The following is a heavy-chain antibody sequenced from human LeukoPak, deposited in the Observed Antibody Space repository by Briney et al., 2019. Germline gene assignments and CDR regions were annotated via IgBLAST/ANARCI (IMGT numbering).Heavy chain of an antibody. CDR2: ISYDGSNK. Sequence: PGGSLRLSCAAPGFTFSSYAMQWVRQAPGKGLEWVAVISYDGSNKYYADSVKGRFTISRDNSKNTLYLQMNSLRAEYTAVYYCARSGQRYCSSTSCYMGTIGSPMDVWGKGTTVTVSS. V-gene: IGHV3-30*01. D-gene: IGHD2-2*02. J-gene: IGHJ6*03. CDR3: ARSGQRYCSSTSCYMGTIGSPMDV. CDR1: GFTFSSYA.